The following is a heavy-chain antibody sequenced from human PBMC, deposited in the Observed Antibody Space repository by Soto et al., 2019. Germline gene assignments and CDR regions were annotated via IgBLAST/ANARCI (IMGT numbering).Heavy chain of an antibody. CDR2: INPNSGGT. D-gene: IGHD3-10*01. J-gene: IGHJ5*02. Sequence: GGPVKVSCKASGYTFTGYYMHWVRQAPGQGLEWMGWINPNSGGTNYAQKFQGRVTMTRDTSISTAYMELSRLRSDDTAVYYCARDFLPSGHVGPWGQGTLVTVSS. CDR3: ARDFLPSGHVGP. CDR1: GYTFTGYY. V-gene: IGHV1-2*02.